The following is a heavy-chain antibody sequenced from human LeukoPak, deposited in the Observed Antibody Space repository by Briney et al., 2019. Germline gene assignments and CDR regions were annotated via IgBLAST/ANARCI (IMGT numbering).Heavy chain of an antibody. CDR1: GYSFTGYY. D-gene: IGHD6-13*01. J-gene: IGHJ4*02. CDR2: VNTNSGVT. Sequence: ASVKVPCKASGYSFTGYYMHWVRQAPGQGLEWMGWVNTNSGVTNYPQKFQGRVTMTRDTSITTAYMELSSLRFDDTAVYYCARDQLAAAGPGGWGQGTLVTVSS. V-gene: IGHV1-2*02. CDR3: ARDQLAAAGPGG.